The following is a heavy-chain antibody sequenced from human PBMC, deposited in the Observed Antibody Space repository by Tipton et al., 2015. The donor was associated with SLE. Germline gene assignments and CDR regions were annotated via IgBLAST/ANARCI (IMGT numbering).Heavy chain of an antibody. V-gene: IGHV4-34*01. Sequence: TLSLTCAVYGGSFSGYYWSWIRQPPGKGLEWIGEINHSGSTNYNPSLKSRVTISVDTSKNQISLKLSSVTAADTAVYYCASGGSGWSEFDYWGQGTLVTVSS. CDR2: INHSGST. CDR3: ASGGSGWSEFDY. D-gene: IGHD6-19*01. J-gene: IGHJ4*02. CDR1: GGSFSGYY.